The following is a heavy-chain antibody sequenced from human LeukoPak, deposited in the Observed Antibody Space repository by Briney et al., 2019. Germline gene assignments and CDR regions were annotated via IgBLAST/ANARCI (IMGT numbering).Heavy chain of an antibody. CDR1: GFTFSSYG. Sequence: GGSLRLSCAASGFTFSSYGMHWVRQAPGKGLEWVAVISYDGSNKYYADSVKGRFTISRDNSKNTLYLQMNSLRAEDTAVYYCARDISSWEGGYFDYWGQGTLVTVSS. V-gene: IGHV3-30*03. CDR3: ARDISSWEGGYFDY. CDR2: ISYDGSNK. D-gene: IGHD6-13*01. J-gene: IGHJ4*02.